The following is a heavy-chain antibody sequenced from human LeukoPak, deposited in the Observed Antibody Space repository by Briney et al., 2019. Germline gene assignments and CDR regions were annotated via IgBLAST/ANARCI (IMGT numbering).Heavy chain of an antibody. V-gene: IGHV3-23*01. CDR2: ISGSGGSA. CDR1: GFTFSSYA. Sequence: GGSLRLSCAASGFTFSSYAMSWVRQAPGKGLEWVSAISGSGGSAYYADSVKGRFTISRDNSKNTLYLQMNRLRAEDTAVYYCAKRPVVPAAEFDYWGQGTLVTVSS. J-gene: IGHJ4*02. CDR3: AKRPVVPAAEFDY. D-gene: IGHD2-2*01.